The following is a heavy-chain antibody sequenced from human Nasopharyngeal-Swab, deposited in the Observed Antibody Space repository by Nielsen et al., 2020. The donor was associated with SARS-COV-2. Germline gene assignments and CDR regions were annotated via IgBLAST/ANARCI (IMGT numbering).Heavy chain of an antibody. CDR3: ANRRLEGIDV. D-gene: IGHD1-1*01. CDR2: INPSGGDT. J-gene: IGHJ6*02. CDR1: GYTFTTYN. V-gene: IGHV1-46*01. Sequence: ASVKVSCKASGYTFTTYNVHWVRQAPGQGLEWMGRINPSGGDTGYARKFQGRVTMTRDTSTSTVYMEVSSLRSEDTAVYYCANRRLEGIDVWGQGTTVTVSS.